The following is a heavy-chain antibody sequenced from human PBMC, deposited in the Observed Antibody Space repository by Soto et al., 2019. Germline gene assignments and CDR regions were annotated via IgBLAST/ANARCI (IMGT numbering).Heavy chain of an antibody. D-gene: IGHD7-27*01. CDR1: GYSFTTYD. J-gene: IGHJ4*02. Sequence: QVQLVQSGAEVEKPGASVKVSCKASGYSFTTYDINWMRQATGQGLEWMGWMDPNSGETGYAQKFQGRVTMTRDTSISTAYMELSSLRSDDTALYYCARNRRKTGDFDYWGQGTLVTVSS. CDR3: ARNRRKTGDFDY. V-gene: IGHV1-8*01. CDR2: MDPNSGET.